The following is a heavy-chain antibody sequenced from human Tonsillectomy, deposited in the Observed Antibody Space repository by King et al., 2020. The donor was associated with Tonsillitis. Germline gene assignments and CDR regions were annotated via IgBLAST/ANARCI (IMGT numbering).Heavy chain of an antibody. J-gene: IGHJ4*02. CDR3: ARGEGTTGGFDY. CDR1: GGSIRTGDFY. V-gene: IGHV4-30-4*01. Sequence: VQLQESGPGLVKPSQTLSLICSVSGGSIRTGDFYWSWIRQPPGKGLEWIGYIYYSGTTYDNPSLQGRVSMSVDASKNQFSLQLRSVTAADTAVYYCARGEGTTGGFDYWGQGTLVTVSS. D-gene: IGHD1-7*01. CDR2: IYYSGTT.